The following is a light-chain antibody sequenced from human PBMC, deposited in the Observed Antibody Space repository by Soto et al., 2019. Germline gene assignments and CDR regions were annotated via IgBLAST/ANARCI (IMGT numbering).Light chain of an antibody. J-gene: IGLJ3*02. CDR2: SNF. V-gene: IGLV1-40*01. CDR3: QSFDDSLTGWV. Sequence: QPVLTQPPSLSGAPGQGVTISCTGSSSNIGKGYDAHWYQQVPGAAPKLLIYSNFNRPSGVPDRFSGSKSGSSASLVITGLRAEDEADYYCQSFDDSLTGWVFGGGTKLTVL. CDR1: SSNIGKGYD.